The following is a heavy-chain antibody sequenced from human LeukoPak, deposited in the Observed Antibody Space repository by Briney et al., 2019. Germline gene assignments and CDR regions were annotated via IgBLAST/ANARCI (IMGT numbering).Heavy chain of an antibody. Sequence: ASVKVSCKASGYTFTSYYMRWVRQAPGQGLEWMGIINPSGGSTSYAQKFQGRVTMTRDMSTSTVYMELSSLRSEDTAVYYCARSRILRYFDWLLGYYMDVWGKGTTVTVSS. CDR2: INPSGGST. J-gene: IGHJ6*03. CDR3: ARSRILRYFDWLLGYYMDV. CDR1: GYTFTSYY. V-gene: IGHV1-46*01. D-gene: IGHD3-9*01.